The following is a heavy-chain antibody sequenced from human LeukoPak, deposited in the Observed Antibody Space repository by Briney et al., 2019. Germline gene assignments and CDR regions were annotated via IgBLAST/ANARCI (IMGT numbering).Heavy chain of an antibody. CDR1: AFSFGSYA. J-gene: IGHJ4*02. V-gene: IGHV3-23*01. Sequence: GRSMRLACAASAFSFGSYAMRWVRQAPKKGLEWVSAISGSGGSTYYADSVKGRFTISRDNSKNTLYLQMNSLRAEDTAVYYCAAGGRLSVVPFDYWGQGTLVTVSS. CDR3: AAGGRLSVVPFDY. CDR2: ISGSGGST. D-gene: IGHD1-26*01.